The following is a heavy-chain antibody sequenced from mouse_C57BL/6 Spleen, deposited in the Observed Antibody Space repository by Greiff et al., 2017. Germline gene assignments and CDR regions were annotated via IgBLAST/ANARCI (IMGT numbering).Heavy chain of an antibody. CDR2: IDPANGNT. CDR1: GFNIKNTY. Sequence: EVQLQQSVAELVRPGASVKLSCTASGFNIKNTYMHWVKQRPEQGLEWIGRIDPANGNTKYAPKFQGKATITADTSSNTAYLQLSSLTSEYTANYYCARSETAQATWFADWGQGTLVTVSA. V-gene: IGHV14-3*01. CDR3: ARSETAQATWFAD. D-gene: IGHD3-2*02. J-gene: IGHJ3*01.